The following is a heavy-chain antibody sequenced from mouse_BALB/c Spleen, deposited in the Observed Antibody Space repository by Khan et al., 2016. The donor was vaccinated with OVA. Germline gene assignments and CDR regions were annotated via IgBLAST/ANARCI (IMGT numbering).Heavy chain of an antibody. D-gene: IGHD2-1*01. V-gene: IGHV9-3-1*01. Sequence: QIQLVQSGPELKKPGETVKISCKASGYAFTDYGMNWVKQAPGKGLKWMGWINTYTGESTYVDDFKGRLAISLETSASTAYLQVSNLKNEYTSTYFCARSDGNYKFTYWGQGTLVTVSA. CDR1: GYAFTDYG. J-gene: IGHJ3*01. CDR3: ARSDGNYKFTY. CDR2: INTYTGES.